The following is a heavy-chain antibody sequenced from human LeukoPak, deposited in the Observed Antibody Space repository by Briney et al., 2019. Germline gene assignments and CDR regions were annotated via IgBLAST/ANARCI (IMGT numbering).Heavy chain of an antibody. CDR2: IRYDGSNK. D-gene: IGHD3-22*01. CDR3: AKGGHYYYDSSGYDYPFDY. Sequence: GGSLRLSCAASGFTFSSYGMYWVRQAPGKGLEWVAFIRYDGSNKYYGDSVKGRFTISRDNSKNTLYLQMKSLRAEDTAVYYCAKGGHYYYDSSGYDYPFDYWGQGTVVTVS. CDR1: GFTFSSYG. J-gene: IGHJ4*02. V-gene: IGHV3-30*02.